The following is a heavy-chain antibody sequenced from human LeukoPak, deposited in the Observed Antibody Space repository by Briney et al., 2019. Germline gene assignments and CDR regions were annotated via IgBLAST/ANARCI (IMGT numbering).Heavy chain of an antibody. V-gene: IGHV3-23*01. CDR3: AKGLTGGRGY. D-gene: IGHD2-15*01. J-gene: IGHJ4*02. Sequence: PGGSLRLSCAASGFTFSTYAMSWVRQAPGKGLEWVSPISAGGGSSYYADSVKGRFTISRDSSKNTLYLQVNSLRAEDTAVYYCAKGLTGGRGYWGQGTLVTVSS. CDR2: ISAGGGSS. CDR1: GFTFSTYA.